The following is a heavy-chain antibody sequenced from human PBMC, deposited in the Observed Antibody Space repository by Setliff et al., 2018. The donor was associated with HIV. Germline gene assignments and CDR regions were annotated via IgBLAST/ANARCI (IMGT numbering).Heavy chain of an antibody. CDR1: GGSISSGSYY. D-gene: IGHD2-21*02. CDR3: ARDVGLCGVDCWPYFYFDL. CDR2: IYTSGST. V-gene: IGHV4-61*09. Sequence: PSETLSLTCTVSGGSISSGSYYWSWIRQPAGKGLEWIGHIYTSGSTNYNPSLKSRVTISVDTSKNQFSLKLSSVTAADTAVYYCARDVGLCGVDCWPYFYFDLWGRGNLVTVSS. J-gene: IGHJ2*01.